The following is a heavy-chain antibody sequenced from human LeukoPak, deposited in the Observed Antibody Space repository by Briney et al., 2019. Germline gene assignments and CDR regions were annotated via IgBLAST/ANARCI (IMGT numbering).Heavy chain of an antibody. CDR1: GYTFTSYY. D-gene: IGHD6-19*01. V-gene: IGHV1-46*01. J-gene: IGHJ4*02. CDR2: INPSGGST. CDR3: ARGGSSGWYGGIEDY. Sequence: ASVKVSCKASGYTFTSYYMHWVRQAPGQGLEWMGIINPSGGSTSYAQKFQGRVTMTRDMSTSTVYMELSSLRSEDTAVYYCARGGSSGWYGGIEDYWGQGTLVTVSS.